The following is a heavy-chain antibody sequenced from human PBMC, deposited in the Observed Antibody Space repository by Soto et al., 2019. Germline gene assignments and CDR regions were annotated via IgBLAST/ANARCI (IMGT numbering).Heavy chain of an antibody. CDR1: GGSITSGGYS. CDR2: TYQSGSA. Sequence: SETLSLTCTVSGGSITSGGYSWTWIRQSPGKGLGWIGYTYQSGSAYYNPSLKSRVTISVDRSKNQFSLNLTSVTAADTAVYYCARDYYGMDVWGQGTTVTVSS. CDR3: ARDYYGMDV. V-gene: IGHV4-30-2*06. J-gene: IGHJ6*02.